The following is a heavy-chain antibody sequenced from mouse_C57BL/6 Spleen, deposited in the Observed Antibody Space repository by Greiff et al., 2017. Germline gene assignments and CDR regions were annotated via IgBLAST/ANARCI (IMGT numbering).Heavy chain of an antibody. J-gene: IGHJ2*01. CDR2: IYPRSGNT. D-gene: IGHD1-1*01. Sequence: QVHVKQSGAELARPGASVKLSCKASGYTFTSYGISWVKQRTGQGLEWIGEIYPRSGNTYYNEKFKGKATLTADKSSSTAYMELRSLTSEDSAVYFCARSVGSSYLDYWGQGTTLTVSS. CDR1: GYTFTSYG. V-gene: IGHV1-81*01. CDR3: ARSVGSSYLDY.